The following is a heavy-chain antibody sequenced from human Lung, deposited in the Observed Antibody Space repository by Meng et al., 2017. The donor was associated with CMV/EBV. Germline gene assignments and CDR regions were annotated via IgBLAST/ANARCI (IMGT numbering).Heavy chain of an antibody. Sequence: SCAASGFTFSDYYMSWIRQAPGKGLEWVSYISSSGSTIYYADSVKGRFTISRDNAKNSLYLQMNSLRAEDTAVYYCASRATGYSSSYIDYWGQGTXVTVSS. V-gene: IGHV3-11*04. J-gene: IGHJ4*02. CDR1: GFTFSDYY. D-gene: IGHD6-6*01. CDR3: ASRATGYSSSYIDY. CDR2: ISSSGSTI.